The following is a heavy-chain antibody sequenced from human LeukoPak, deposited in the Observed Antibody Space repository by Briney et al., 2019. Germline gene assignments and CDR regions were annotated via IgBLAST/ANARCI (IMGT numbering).Heavy chain of an antibody. V-gene: IGHV1-2*06. CDR3: ARDYDYTGRSASDI. CDR2: INPNSGGT. J-gene: IGHJ3*02. D-gene: IGHD3-3*01. Sequence: ASVKVSCKASGYTFTGYYMHWVRQAPGQGLEWMGRINPNSGGTNYAQNFQGRVTMTRDMSITTAYMELSRLTFDDTAVYYCARDYDYTGRSASDIWGQGTMVTVSS. CDR1: GYTFTGYY.